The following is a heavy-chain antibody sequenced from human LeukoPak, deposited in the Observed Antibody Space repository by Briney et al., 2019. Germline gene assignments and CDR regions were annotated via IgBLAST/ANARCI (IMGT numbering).Heavy chain of an antibody. CDR1: GFTFSSYA. D-gene: IGHD6-19*01. CDR2: TSNNGVNR. J-gene: IGHJ4*02. Sequence: GGSLRLSCAASGFTFSSYALNWVRQAPRKGPEWVSGTSNNGVNRNYADSVKGRFTISRDNSKNTLYLQMNSLRAEDTAVYYCAKGEFGRGWPNWGQGTLVTVSS. CDR3: AKGEFGRGWPN. V-gene: IGHV3-23*01.